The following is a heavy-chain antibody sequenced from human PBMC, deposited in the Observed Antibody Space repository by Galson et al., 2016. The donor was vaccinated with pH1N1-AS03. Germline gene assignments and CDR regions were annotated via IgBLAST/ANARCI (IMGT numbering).Heavy chain of an antibody. Sequence: QSGAEVTKPGESLRISCQDSGYTFPRYWIAWVRQMPGKGLEWLGIMYPEDSDVRYSPSLRGQVTISADKSISTAYLQWTSLEASDTAIYFCARPSPLGIPGRKGLYAFDLWGQGTKVTVSS. J-gene: IGHJ3*01. CDR2: MYPEDSDV. V-gene: IGHV5-51*03. CDR1: GYTFPRYW. CDR3: ARPSPLGIPGRKGLYAFDL. D-gene: IGHD7-27*01.